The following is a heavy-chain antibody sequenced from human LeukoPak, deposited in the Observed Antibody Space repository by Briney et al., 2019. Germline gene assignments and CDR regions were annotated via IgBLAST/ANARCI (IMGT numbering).Heavy chain of an antibody. CDR2: ISGSGGNT. Sequence: GGSLRLSCAASGFTFRRYGMSWVRQAPGKGLEWVSAISGSGGNTYYADSVKGRFTISRDNSKNTLYLQMNSLRAEDTAVYYCAKDSRTTHAFDIWGQGTMVTVSS. CDR3: AKDSRTTHAFDI. J-gene: IGHJ3*02. D-gene: IGHD2/OR15-2a*01. CDR1: GFTFRRYG. V-gene: IGHV3-23*01.